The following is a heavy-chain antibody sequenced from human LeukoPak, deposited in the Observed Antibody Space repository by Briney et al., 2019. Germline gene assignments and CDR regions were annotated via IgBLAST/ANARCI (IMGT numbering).Heavy chain of an antibody. V-gene: IGHV4-4*02. CDR3: ARGDSYGSVDY. D-gene: IGHD5-18*01. J-gene: IGHJ4*02. CDR2: IYHSGSS. CDR1: GGSISTSNW. Sequence: PSETLSLTCAVSGGSISTSNWWSWVRQPPGKGLEWIGEIYHSGSSNYNPSLNSRVTISVDTSKNQFSLKLSSVTAADTAVYYCARGDSYGSVDYWGQGTLVTVSS.